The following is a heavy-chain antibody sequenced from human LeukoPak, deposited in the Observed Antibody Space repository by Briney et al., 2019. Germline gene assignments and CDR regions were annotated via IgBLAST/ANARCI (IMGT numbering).Heavy chain of an antibody. CDR1: GGSFSGYY. D-gene: IGHD1-1*01. Sequence: PSGTLSLTCAVYGGSFSGYYWRWIRQPPGKGLEWIGEINHSGSTNYNPSLKSRVTISVHTSKNQLSLKMSSVTAADTAVYYCTITTVTRLGLMDYWGQGALVTVSS. CDR3: TITTVTRLGLMDY. CDR2: INHSGST. J-gene: IGHJ4*02. V-gene: IGHV4-34*01.